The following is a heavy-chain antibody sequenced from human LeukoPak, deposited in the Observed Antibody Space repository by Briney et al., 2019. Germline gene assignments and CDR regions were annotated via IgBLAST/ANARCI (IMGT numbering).Heavy chain of an antibody. CDR2: ISPNSGGT. J-gene: IGHJ4*02. V-gene: IGHV1-2*04. CDR3: ARGNSSSSRWAIDY. D-gene: IGHD6-6*01. Sequence: ASVKVSCKASGYTFTGYYMHWVRQAPGQGLEWMGWISPNSGGTNYAQKFQGWVTMTRDTSISTAYMELSRLRSDDTAVYYCARGNSSSSRWAIDYWGQGTLVTVSS. CDR1: GYTFTGYY.